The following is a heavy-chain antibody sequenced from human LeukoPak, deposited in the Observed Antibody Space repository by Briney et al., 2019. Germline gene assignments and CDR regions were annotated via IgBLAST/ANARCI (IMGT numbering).Heavy chain of an antibody. CDR2: IYSGHNA. D-gene: IGHD7-27*01. Sequence: GGSLRLSCAASGFTFSSYGMHWVRQAPGKGLEWVSVIYSGHNAYYADSVKDRFSISRDNSKNTLYLQMNSLRAEDTAVYYCAREIGQLGGAFDIWGQGTMVTVSS. CDR3: AREIGQLGGAFDI. V-gene: IGHV3-NL1*01. J-gene: IGHJ3*02. CDR1: GFTFSSYG.